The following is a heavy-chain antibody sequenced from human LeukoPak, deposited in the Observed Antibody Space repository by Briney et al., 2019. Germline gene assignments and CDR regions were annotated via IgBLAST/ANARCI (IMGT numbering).Heavy chain of an antibody. V-gene: IGHV3-23*01. Sequence: GGSLRLSCAASGFTFSSYAMNWVRQAPGKGLEWVSGIFIHGGETYHAESVKGRFTTSRDNSKSTLYLQMNSLRADDTAVYYCAKHAGGILRSIDYWGQGTLVTVSS. CDR2: IFIHGGET. CDR3: AKHAGGILRSIDY. D-gene: IGHD5/OR15-5a*01. J-gene: IGHJ4*02. CDR1: GFTFSSYA.